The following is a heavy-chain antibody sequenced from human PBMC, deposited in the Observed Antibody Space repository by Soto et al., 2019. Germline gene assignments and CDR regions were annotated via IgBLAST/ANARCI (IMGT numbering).Heavy chain of an antibody. CDR2: ISAYNGNT. CDR1: GYTFTSYG. J-gene: IGHJ6*02. D-gene: IGHD3-3*01. Sequence: ASVKVSCKASGYTFTSYGISWVRQAPGQGLEWMGWISAYNGNTNYAQKLQGRVTMTTDTSTSTAYMELRSLRSDDTAVYYCARDRDDFWSGYYLYYYYGMDVWGHGTTVTVSS. CDR3: ARDRDDFWSGYYLYYYYGMDV. V-gene: IGHV1-18*04.